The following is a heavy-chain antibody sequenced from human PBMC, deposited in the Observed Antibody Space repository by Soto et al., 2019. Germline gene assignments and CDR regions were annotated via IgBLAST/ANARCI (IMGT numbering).Heavy chain of an antibody. J-gene: IGHJ6*01. V-gene: IGHV1-69*01. Sequence: QVQLVQSGAEVKKPGASVKVSCRAFGGSFSSYAISWVRQAPGQGLEWMGGIIPMTGTANYPQKFRGRATISADESTSPGYMDLTRLRSEDKAVYFCARDGFVATLGTGGMDGWGQGDTGHVSS. D-gene: IGHD1-1*01. CDR1: GGSFSSYA. CDR3: ARDGFVATLGTGGMDG. CDR2: IIPMTGTA.